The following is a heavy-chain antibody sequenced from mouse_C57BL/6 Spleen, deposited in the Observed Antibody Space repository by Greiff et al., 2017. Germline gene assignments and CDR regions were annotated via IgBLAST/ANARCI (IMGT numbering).Heavy chain of an antibody. CDR1: GYTFTSYW. D-gene: IGHD3-2*02. CDR2: IDPSDSYT. J-gene: IGHJ3*01. Sequence: QVQLQQPGAELVMPGASVKLSCKASGYTFTSYWMHWVKQRPGQGLEWIGEIDPSDSYTNYNQKFKGKSTLTVDKSSSTAYMQLSSLTSEDSAVYYCARGVRTAQATAWFAYWGQGTLVTVSA. CDR3: ARGVRTAQATAWFAY. V-gene: IGHV1-69*01.